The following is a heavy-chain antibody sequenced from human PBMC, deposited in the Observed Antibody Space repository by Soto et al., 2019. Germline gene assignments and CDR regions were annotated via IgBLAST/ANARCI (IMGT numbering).Heavy chain of an antibody. CDR3: ARDLDSYSSSWGLGY. V-gene: IGHV3-48*02. J-gene: IGHJ4*02. D-gene: IGHD6-13*01. Sequence: GSLRLSCAASGVTVTSYGMNWVRQAPGKGLEWISFISIGGSTIYYADSVKGRFTISRDRATNLLYLQMNNLRDEDTAVYYCARDLDSYSSSWGLGYWGQGTLVTVSS. CDR1: GVTVTSYG. CDR2: ISIGGSTI.